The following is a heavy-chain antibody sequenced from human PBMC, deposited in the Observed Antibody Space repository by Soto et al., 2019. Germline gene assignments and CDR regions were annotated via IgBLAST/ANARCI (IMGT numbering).Heavy chain of an antibody. J-gene: IGHJ4*02. CDR3: STNYHDRSGYLY. CDR2: IDPSDNAT. Sequence: VSVKVSFKASGHKVINYFVHLVRHAPGQELEWLGKIDPSDNATSYAQKFQGRVTLTRDASTNTVYVELSSLRADDTAIYYCSTNYHDRSGYLYWAQGTLVTGSS. CDR1: GHKVINYF. V-gene: IGHV1-46*01. D-gene: IGHD3-22*01.